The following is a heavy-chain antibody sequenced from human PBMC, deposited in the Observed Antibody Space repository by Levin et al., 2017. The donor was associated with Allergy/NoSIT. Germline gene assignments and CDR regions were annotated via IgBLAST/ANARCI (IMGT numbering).Heavy chain of an antibody. CDR2: INQDGSGT. CDR1: GFTFSTYW. J-gene: IGHJ4*02. V-gene: IGHV3-7*03. Sequence: GGSLRLSCAASGFTFSTYWMSWVRQAPGKGREWVANINQDGSGTYYLDSVKGRFTISRDNAKNSLYLQMNSLRAEDTAVYYCGRDGDNSAVDYWGQGTLVPVSS. D-gene: IGHD6-25*01. CDR3: GRDGDNSAVDY.